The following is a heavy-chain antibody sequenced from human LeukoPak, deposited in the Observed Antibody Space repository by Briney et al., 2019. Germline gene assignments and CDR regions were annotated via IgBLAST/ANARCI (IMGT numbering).Heavy chain of an antibody. CDR2: IYPGDSDT. CDR1: GYSFTSYW. J-gene: IGHJ4*02. Sequence: GESLKISCKGSGYSFTSYWIGWVRQMPGKGLECMGIIYPGDSDTRYSPSLQGQVTISADKSISTAYLQWSSLTASDTAMYYCARHETGPYFDYWGQGTLVTVSS. CDR3: ARHETGPYFDY. V-gene: IGHV5-51*01. D-gene: IGHD1-1*01.